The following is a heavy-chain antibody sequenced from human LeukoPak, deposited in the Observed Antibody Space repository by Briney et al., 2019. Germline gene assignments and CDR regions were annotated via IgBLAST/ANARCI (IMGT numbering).Heavy chain of an antibody. V-gene: IGHV1-3*01. CDR3: AREVSYSSGWYPAFDI. J-gene: IGHJ3*02. D-gene: IGHD6-19*01. Sequence: KFQGRVTITRDTSASTAYMELSSLRSEDTAVYYCAREVSYSSGWYPAFDIWGQGTMVTVSS.